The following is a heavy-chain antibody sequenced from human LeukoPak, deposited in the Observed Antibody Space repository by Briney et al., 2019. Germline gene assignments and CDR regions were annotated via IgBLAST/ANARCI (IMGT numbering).Heavy chain of an antibody. V-gene: IGHV3-64D*08. CDR3: VKLEWGLYDHR. Sequence: GGSLRLSCSASGFTFSTYAMHWVRQAPGKGLEYVSAINSNGDSTYYADSVKGRFTISRDNSKSTLFLQMSSLRAEDTAMYMCVKLEWGLYDHRWGQGTLVTVSS. CDR1: GFTFSTYA. D-gene: IGHD1-26*01. CDR2: INSNGDST. J-gene: IGHJ4*02.